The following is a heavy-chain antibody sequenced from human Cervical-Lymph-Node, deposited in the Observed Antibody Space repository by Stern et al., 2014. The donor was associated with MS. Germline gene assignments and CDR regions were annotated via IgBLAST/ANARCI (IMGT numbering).Heavy chain of an antibody. CDR1: GGSISSYY. Sequence: QVQLQESGPGLVKPSETLSLTCTASGGSISSYYWSWIRQPPGKGLEWLGYIYYSGSTHYHPSLKRRVTIPVDTSTNPPSLKLRCGTAADPAVYYVGGGYVDMVATPRSGDWSFDLWGRGPLVTVSS. D-gene: IGHD5-12*01. J-gene: IGHJ2*01. V-gene: IGHV4-59*03. CDR3: GGGYVDMVATPRSGDWSFDL. CDR2: IYYSGST.